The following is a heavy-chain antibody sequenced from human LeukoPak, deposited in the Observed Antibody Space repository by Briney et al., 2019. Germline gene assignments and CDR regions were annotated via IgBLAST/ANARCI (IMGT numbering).Heavy chain of an antibody. CDR1: GFIFSSYT. CDR3: AKDDAWLRFGE. J-gene: IGHJ4*02. V-gene: IGHV3-23*01. CDR2: ISGSGGYT. D-gene: IGHD3-10*01. Sequence: GGSLRLSCAASGFIFSSYTMNWVRQAPGKGLEWVSGISGSGGYTYYADSMKGRFTISRDNSKNTLYLQMNSLRAEDTAVYYCAKDDAWLRFGEWSQGTLVTVSS.